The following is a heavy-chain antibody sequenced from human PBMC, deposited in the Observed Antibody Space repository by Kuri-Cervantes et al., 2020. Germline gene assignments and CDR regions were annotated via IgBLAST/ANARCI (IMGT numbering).Heavy chain of an antibody. CDR3: ARDSSHYYDSSGYYDY. V-gene: IGHV4-61*02. CDR2: IYTTGST. Sequence: SETLSLTCTVAGGSINSDTYYWNWTRQPAGKELEWIGRIYTTGSTNYNPSLKSRVTISVDTSKNQFSLKLSSVTAADTAVYYCARDSSHYYDSSGYYDYWGQGTLVTVSS. D-gene: IGHD3-22*01. J-gene: IGHJ4*02. CDR1: GGSINSDTYY.